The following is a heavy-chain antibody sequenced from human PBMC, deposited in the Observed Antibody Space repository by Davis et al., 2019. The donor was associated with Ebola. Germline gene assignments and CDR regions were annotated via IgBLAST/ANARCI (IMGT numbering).Heavy chain of an antibody. V-gene: IGHV1-8*01. D-gene: IGHD5-12*01. J-gene: IGHJ6*02. Sequence: ASVKVSCKASGYTFTSYDINWVRQATGQGLEWMGWMNPNSGITGYAQKFQGRVTMTRNTSISTAYMELSSLRSEDTAVYYCARGVHSGYASFYYYYYGMDVWGQGTTVTVSS. CDR3: ARGVHSGYASFYYYYYGMDV. CDR1: GYTFTSYD. CDR2: MNPNSGIT.